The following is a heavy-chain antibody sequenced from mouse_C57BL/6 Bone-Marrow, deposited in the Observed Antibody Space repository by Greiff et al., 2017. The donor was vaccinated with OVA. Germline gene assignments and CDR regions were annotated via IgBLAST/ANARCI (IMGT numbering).Heavy chain of an antibody. CDR3: GTMRWFAY. CDR1: GYTFTSYG. D-gene: IGHD2-4*01. V-gene: IGHV1-58*01. J-gene: IGHJ3*01. CDR2: IYSGNGYT. Sequence: EVQLQQSGAELVRPGSSVKMSCKPSGYTFTSYGINWVKQRPGQGLEWIGYIYSGNGYTEYNEKFKGKATLTADTSSSTAYMQLSSLTSEDSAIYFCGTMRWFAYWGQGTLVTVSA.